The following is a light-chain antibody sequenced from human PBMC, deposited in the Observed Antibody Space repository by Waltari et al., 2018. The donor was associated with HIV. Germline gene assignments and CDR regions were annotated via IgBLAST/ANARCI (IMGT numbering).Light chain of an antibody. V-gene: IGLV2-14*01. Sequence: SALTQPASVSGSPGQSITISCTGTSSDVGAYDYVSWYQQHPGKAPKLIIYEVNNRPSGVSDRFSGSKSGDTASLTISGLHVEDEADYYCRSFSNTNHVLFGGGTKLTVL. CDR1: SSDVGAYDY. CDR3: RSFSNTNHVL. J-gene: IGLJ3*02. CDR2: EVN.